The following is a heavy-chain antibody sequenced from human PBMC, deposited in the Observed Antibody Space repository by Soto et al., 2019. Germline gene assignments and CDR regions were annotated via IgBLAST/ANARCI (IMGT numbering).Heavy chain of an antibody. CDR1: GFTFSSYL. J-gene: IGHJ3*02. CDR3: ARVRMAGDFDI. V-gene: IGHV3-74*01. D-gene: IGHD6-19*01. CDR2: INSDGSST. Sequence: EVQLVESGGGLVQPGGSLRLSCAASGFTFSSYLMHWVRQAPGKGLVWVSRINSDGSSTTYADSVKGRFTISRDSAKNTLYLQMNSLRAEDTAVYYCARVRMAGDFDIWCQGTMVTVSS.